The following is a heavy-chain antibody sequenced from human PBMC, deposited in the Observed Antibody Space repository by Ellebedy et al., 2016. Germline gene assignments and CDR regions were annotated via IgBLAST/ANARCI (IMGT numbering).Heavy chain of an antibody. CDR2: INTDGGTT. CDR1: GFTLSSYW. CDR3: VRASGNYYFYY. D-gene: IGHD1-26*01. V-gene: IGHV3-74*01. J-gene: IGHJ4*02. Sequence: GESLKISXAASGFTLSSYWMHWVRQAPGKGLVWVSRINTDGGTTTYADSVKGRFTISRDIAKNTLYLQMNSLRAEDTAVYYCVRASGNYYFYYWGQGALVTVSS.